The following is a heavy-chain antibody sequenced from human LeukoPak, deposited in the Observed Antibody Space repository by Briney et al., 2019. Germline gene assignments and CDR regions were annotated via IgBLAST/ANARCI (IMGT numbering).Heavy chain of an antibody. CDR1: GESMSRHY. D-gene: IGHD3-10*01. J-gene: IGHJ4*02. CDR2: IHHSGGT. CDR3: ARATASGSGRAYDH. V-gene: IGHV4-34*01. Sequence: PSETLSLTCAVYGESMSRHYWTWIRQPPGKGLEWIGEIHHSGGTNYNPSFKNGRTMSIDMFNNQYSLMQKSVTAADTAVYYCARATASGSGRAYDHWAQGNLVPVPS.